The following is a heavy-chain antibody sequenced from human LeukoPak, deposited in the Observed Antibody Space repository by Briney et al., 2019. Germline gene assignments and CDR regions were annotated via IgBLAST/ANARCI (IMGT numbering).Heavy chain of an antibody. J-gene: IGHJ4*02. D-gene: IGHD2-2*01. V-gene: IGHV4-61*02. CDR2: IYTSGST. Sequence: PSETLSLTCTVSGGSISSGSYYWSWIRQPAGKGLEWIGRIYTSGSTNYNPSLKSRVTISVDTSKNQFSLKLSSVTAADTAVYYCARALGYCSSTSCYLLDYWGQGTLVTVSS. CDR3: ARALGYCSSTSCYLLDY. CDR1: GGSISSGSYY.